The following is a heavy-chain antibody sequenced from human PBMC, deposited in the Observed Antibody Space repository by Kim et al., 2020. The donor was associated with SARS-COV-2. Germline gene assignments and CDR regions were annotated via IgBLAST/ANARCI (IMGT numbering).Heavy chain of an antibody. Sequence: GGSLRLSCSTSGFTFSHYAIHWLRQAPGKGLEWVSFVSFDGSQTYYADSVQGRFTISRDRSTNTLHLQMNNLSAEDTALYYCARDGGGDYSPMAVCYY. CDR3: ARDGGGDYSPMAVCYY. J-gene: IGHJ6*01. V-gene: IGHV3-33*08. D-gene: IGHD2-21*02. CDR1: GFTFSHYA. CDR2: VSFDGSQT.